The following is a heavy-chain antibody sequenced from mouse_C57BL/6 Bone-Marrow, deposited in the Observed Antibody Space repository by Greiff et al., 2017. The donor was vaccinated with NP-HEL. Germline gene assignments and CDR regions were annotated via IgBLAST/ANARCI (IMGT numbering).Heavy chain of an antibody. Sequence: EVQLVESGGDLVKPGGSLKLSCAASGFTFSSYGMSWVRQTPDKRLEWVATLSSGGSYTYYPDSVKGRFTTSRDNAKNTLYLQMSSLKSEDTAMYYCARQGGYYYGSSSWFAYWGQGTLVTVSA. CDR2: LSSGGSYT. CDR3: ARQGGYYYGSSSWFAY. D-gene: IGHD1-1*01. CDR1: GFTFSSYG. J-gene: IGHJ3*01. V-gene: IGHV5-6*01.